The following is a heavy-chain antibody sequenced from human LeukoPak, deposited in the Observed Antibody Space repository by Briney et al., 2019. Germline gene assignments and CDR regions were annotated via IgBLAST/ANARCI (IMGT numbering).Heavy chain of an antibody. Sequence: PGGSLRLSCAASGFTFSSYTLNWVRQAPGKGLEWVSSISSSGDYIYYADSMKGRFTIPRDNAKKSLYLQMNSLRAEDTAVYYCARGTMVTVNFDYWGQGTLVTVSS. CDR1: GFTFSSYT. CDR3: ARGTMVTVNFDY. D-gene: IGHD4-11*01. J-gene: IGHJ4*02. CDR2: ISSSGDYI. V-gene: IGHV3-21*01.